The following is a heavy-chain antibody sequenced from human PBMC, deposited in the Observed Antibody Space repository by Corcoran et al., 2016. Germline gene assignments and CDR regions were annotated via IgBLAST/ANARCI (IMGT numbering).Heavy chain of an antibody. CDR3: ARGGQEGDIVVVPAARYFDY. CDR2: ITHSGST. CDR1: GGSFSGYY. D-gene: IGHD2-2*01. Sequence: QVQLQQWGAGLLKPSETLSLTCAVYGGSFSGYYWSWIRQPPGKGLEWIGEITHSGSTNYNPSLKRRVPISGETSKTQFSLEMSPVTAADTAGYDCARGGQEGDIVVVPAARYFDYWGQGTLVTVSS. V-gene: IGHV4-34*01. J-gene: IGHJ4*02.